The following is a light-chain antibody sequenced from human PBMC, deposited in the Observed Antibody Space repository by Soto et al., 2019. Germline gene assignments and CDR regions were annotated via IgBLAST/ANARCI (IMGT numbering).Light chain of an antibody. V-gene: IGKV1-8*01. CDR1: QAISNY. CDR3: QQYYSYPLT. Sequence: AIRMTQSPSSLSASTGDRVTITCRASQAISNYLAWYQQRPGRAPRLLVLGASRLESGVPSRFSGSGSGTDFSLSIGRLQSEDFATYVCQQYYSYPLTFGGGTRVEI. J-gene: IGKJ4*01. CDR2: GAS.